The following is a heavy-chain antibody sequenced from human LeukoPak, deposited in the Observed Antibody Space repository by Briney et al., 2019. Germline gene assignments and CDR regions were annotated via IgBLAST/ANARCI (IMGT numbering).Heavy chain of an antibody. CDR1: GGSISSSSYY. CDR3: ARRDYGSGRSVFASPFDY. J-gene: IGHJ4*02. V-gene: IGHV4-39*01. D-gene: IGHD3-10*01. Sequence: PSETLSLTCTVSGGSISSSSYYWGWIRQPPGKGLEWIGSIYYSGSTYYNPSLKSRVTISVDTSKNQFSLKLSSVTAADTAVYYCARRDYGSGRSVFASPFDYWGQGTLVTVSS. CDR2: IYYSGST.